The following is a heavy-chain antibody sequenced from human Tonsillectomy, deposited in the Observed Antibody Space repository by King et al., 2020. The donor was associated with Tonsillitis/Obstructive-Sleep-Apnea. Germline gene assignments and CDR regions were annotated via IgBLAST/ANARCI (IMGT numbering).Heavy chain of an antibody. CDR2: ISYDGSNK. D-gene: IGHD3-3*01. CDR3: ARGDDFWSGYSRYYMDV. J-gene: IGHJ6*03. CDR1: GFTFSSYV. Sequence: VQLVESGGGVVQPERYLRLSCAASGFTFSSYVMHWVRQAPGKGLEWVAVISYDGSNKYYADSVKGRFTISRDNSKNTLYLQMNSLRTEDTAVYYCARGDDFWSGYSRYYMDVWGKGTTVTVSS. V-gene: IGHV3-30*04.